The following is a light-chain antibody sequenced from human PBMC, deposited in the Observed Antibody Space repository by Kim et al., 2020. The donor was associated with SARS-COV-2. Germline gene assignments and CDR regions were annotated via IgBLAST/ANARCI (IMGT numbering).Light chain of an antibody. J-gene: IGLJ7*01. CDR3: SSQTSSLTVL. V-gene: IGLV2-14*02. Sequence: GQSITISCTGSSSDVGSYNRVSWYQQHPGKAPKLIIYDVTQRASGISDRFSGSKSANTASLTISGLQTEDEADYHCSSQTSSLTVLFGGGTQLTVL. CDR2: DVT. CDR1: SSDVGSYNR.